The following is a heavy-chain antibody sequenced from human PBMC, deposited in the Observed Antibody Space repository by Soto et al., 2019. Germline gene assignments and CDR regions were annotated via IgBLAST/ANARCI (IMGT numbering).Heavy chain of an antibody. V-gene: IGHV3-23*01. CDR3: AKVLSGTGALYYYAMDV. CDR2: VSGSGSST. J-gene: IGHJ6*02. CDR1: GFTFSSYA. Sequence: GGSLRLSCAASGFTFSSYAMSWVRQAPGKGLEWVSGVSGSGSSTYSADSVKGRFTISRDNSKSTLYLQMNSLRAEDTAVYYCAKVLSGTGALYYYAMDVWGQGTTVTVSS. D-gene: IGHD3-16*02.